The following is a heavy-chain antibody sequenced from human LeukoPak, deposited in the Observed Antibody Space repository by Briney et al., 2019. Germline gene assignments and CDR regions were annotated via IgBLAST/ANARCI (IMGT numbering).Heavy chain of an antibody. Sequence: SETLSLTCTVSGGSISSYYWSWIRQPPGKGLEWIGYIYYSGSTNYNPSLKSRVTISVDTSKNQFSLKLSSVTAADTAVYYCARRRSSGWYFDYWGQGTLVTVSS. J-gene: IGHJ4*02. V-gene: IGHV4-59*08. CDR3: ARRRSSGWYFDY. CDR1: GGSISSYY. D-gene: IGHD6-19*01. CDR2: IYYSGST.